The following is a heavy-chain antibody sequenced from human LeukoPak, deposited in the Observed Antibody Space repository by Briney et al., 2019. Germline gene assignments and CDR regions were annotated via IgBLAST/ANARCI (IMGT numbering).Heavy chain of an antibody. D-gene: IGHD6-13*01. J-gene: IGHJ4*02. CDR2: IDRNGDST. V-gene: IGHV3-20*04. CDR1: GFTFDDYG. Sequence: GGSLRLSCAASGFTFDDYGMSWVRQAPGKGLEWVSGIDRNGDSTGYADSVEGRFTISRDNAKNSLYLQMDSLRAEDTALYYCAKGGVAAAGIGFDFDYWGQGTLVTVSS. CDR3: AKGGVAAAGIGFDFDY.